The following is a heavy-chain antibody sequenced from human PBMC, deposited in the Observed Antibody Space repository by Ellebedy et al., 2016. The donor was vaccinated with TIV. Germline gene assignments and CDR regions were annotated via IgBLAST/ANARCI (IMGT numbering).Heavy chain of an antibody. D-gene: IGHD1-1*01. CDR3: ARVRRMNWFDP. Sequence: AASVKVSCKASGYSFTSYALHWVRQAPGQRLQWMGWINAGNGNTKYSQKFQGRVTITRDTSASTAYMELTSLRSEDTALYYCARVRRMNWFDPWGQGTLVTVSS. V-gene: IGHV1-3*01. J-gene: IGHJ5*02. CDR2: INAGNGNT. CDR1: GYSFTSYA.